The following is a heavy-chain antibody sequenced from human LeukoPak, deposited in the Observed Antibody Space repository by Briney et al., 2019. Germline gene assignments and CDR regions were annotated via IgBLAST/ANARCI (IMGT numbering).Heavy chain of an antibody. Sequence: SVKVSCKASGGTFSSYAISWVRQAPGQGLEWMGGIIPIFGTANYAQKFQGRVTITTDESTSTAYMELSGLRSEDTAVYYCASNRHYYDSSGYFFWGQGTLVTVSS. J-gene: IGHJ4*02. CDR1: GGTFSSYA. CDR3: ASNRHYYDSSGYFF. V-gene: IGHV1-69*05. CDR2: IIPIFGTA. D-gene: IGHD3-22*01.